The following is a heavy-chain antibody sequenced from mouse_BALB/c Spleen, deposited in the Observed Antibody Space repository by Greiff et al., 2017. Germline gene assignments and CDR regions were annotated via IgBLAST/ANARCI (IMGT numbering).Heavy chain of an antibody. CDR1: GYSITSDYA. Sequence: EVQLQQSGPGLVKPSQSLSLTCTVTGYSITSDYAWNWIRQFPGNKLEWMGYISYSGSTSYNPSLKSRISITRDTSKNQFFLQLNSVTTEDTATYYCARSDGNYVHYFDYWGKGTTLTVSS. V-gene: IGHV3-2*02. D-gene: IGHD2-1*01. CDR3: ARSDGNYVHYFDY. J-gene: IGHJ2*01. CDR2: ISYSGST.